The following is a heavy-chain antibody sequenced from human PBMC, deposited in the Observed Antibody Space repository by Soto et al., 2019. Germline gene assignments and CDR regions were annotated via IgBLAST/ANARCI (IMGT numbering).Heavy chain of an antibody. J-gene: IGHJ1*01. Sequence: EVQLVESGGGLVQPGGSLRLSCVASGFTFSSYRMHWVRQAPGKGLVWVSSISNDGSSTCYADPVKGRFTISRDNAKNTLYLQMNSLRAEDTAVYYCARLPNKSPQNWGQGTLVIVSP. CDR1: GFTFSSYR. CDR3: ARLPNKSPQN. V-gene: IGHV3-74*01. CDR2: ISNDGSST.